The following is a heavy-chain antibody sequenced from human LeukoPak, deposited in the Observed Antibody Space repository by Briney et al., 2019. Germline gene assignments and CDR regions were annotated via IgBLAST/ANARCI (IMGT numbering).Heavy chain of an antibody. J-gene: IGHJ6*02. Sequence: ASVKVSCKASGYTFTTYGISWVRQAPGQGLEWMGWISAYKGNTNYAQKLQGRVTMTTETSTSTAYMELRSLRSDDTAVYYCARQHSSGYYSPHYYGTDVWGQGTTVTVSS. CDR3: ARQHSSGYYSPHYYGTDV. CDR1: GYTFTTYG. CDR2: ISAYKGNT. D-gene: IGHD3-22*01. V-gene: IGHV1-18*01.